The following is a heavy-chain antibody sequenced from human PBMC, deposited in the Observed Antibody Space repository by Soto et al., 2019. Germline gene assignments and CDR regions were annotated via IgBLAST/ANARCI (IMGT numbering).Heavy chain of an antibody. CDR2: IYYSGST. CDR3: ASWEGGSGLYYYYGMDV. V-gene: IGHV4-39*01. J-gene: IGHJ6*02. Sequence: SATLSLTSPVTGPSIGSSSYYWGYISQTPGKGLEWIGSIYYSGSTYYHPSLKSRVTISVDTSKNQFSLKLSSVTAADTAVYYCASWEGGSGLYYYYGMDVWGQGTTVT. CDR1: GPSIGSSSYY. D-gene: IGHD2-15*01.